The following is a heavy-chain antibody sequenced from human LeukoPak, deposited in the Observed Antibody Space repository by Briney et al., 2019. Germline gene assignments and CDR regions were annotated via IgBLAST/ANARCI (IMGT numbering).Heavy chain of an antibody. D-gene: IGHD2-15*01. J-gene: IGHJ4*02. Sequence: GGSLRLSCSASGFTFSTYWMSWVRQAPGKGLEWVSAISGSGGSTYYADSVKGRFTISRDNSKNTLYLQMNSLRAEDTAVYYCARYSSGRGFDYWGQGTLVTVSS. V-gene: IGHV3-23*01. CDR2: ISGSGGST. CDR1: GFTFSTYW. CDR3: ARYSSGRGFDY.